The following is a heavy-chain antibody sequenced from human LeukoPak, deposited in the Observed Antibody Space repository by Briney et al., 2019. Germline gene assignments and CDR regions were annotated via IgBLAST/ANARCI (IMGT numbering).Heavy chain of an antibody. CDR3: ARDWYHAIDY. D-gene: IGHD2-2*01. CDR2: IESDGRRT. CDR1: GFAFSSTW. Sequence: GRARRLSCAASGFAFSSTWMHWVRPVPGKERVWGARIESDGRRTTYAESVKGRFTISRDNAKNPLYLEMNSLRVEDTAVYYCARDWYHAIDYWGQGTLVTVSS. V-gene: IGHV3-74*03. J-gene: IGHJ4*02.